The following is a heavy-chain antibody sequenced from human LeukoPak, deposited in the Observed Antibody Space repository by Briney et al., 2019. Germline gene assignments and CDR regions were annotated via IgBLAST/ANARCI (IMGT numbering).Heavy chain of an antibody. J-gene: IGHJ4*02. CDR2: IRSKAYGGTT. Sequence: GGSLRLSCTASGFTFGDFAMSWFRQAPGKGLERVGFIRSKAYGGTTEYAASVKGRFTISRDDSKSIAYLQMNSLKTEDTAVYYCKGGDWPPDDYWGQGTLVTVSS. D-gene: IGHD2-21*02. CDR3: KGGDWPPDDY. V-gene: IGHV3-49*03. CDR1: GFTFGDFA.